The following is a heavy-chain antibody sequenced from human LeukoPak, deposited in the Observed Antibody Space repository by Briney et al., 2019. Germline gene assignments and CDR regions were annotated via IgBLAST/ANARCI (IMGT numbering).Heavy chain of an antibody. CDR1: SGSISSYY. CDR3: ARHRDIVVVPAANIGGDDAFDI. J-gene: IGHJ3*02. V-gene: IGHV4-4*09. Sequence: NSSETLSLTCTVSSGSISSYYWSWIRQPPGKGLEWIGYIYTSGSTNYNPSLKSRVTISVDTSKNQFSLKLSSVTAADTAVYYCARHRDIVVVPAANIGGDDAFDIWGQGTMVTVSS. D-gene: IGHD2-2*01. CDR2: IYTSGST.